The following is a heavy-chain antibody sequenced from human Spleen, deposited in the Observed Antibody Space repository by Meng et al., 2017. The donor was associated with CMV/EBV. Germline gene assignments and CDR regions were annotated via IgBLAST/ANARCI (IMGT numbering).Heavy chain of an antibody. CDR1: GVSMSSYY. CDR2: IHYSGTT. CDR3: ARDGRALGITGTVDY. J-gene: IGHJ4*02. V-gene: IGHV4-59*01. Sequence: SETLSLTCTVSGVSMSSYYWSWSRQPPGKGLEWIGYIHYSGTTNYNPSLKSRVTISIDTSKNQFSLRVTSVTAADTAVYYCARDGRALGITGTVDYWGQGTLVTVSS. D-gene: IGHD1-20*01.